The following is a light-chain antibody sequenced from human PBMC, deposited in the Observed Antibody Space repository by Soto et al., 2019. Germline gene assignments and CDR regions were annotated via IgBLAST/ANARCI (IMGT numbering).Light chain of an antibody. J-gene: IGKJ1*01. CDR1: QSVSSSY. CDR2: DAS. Sequence: EMALTQSAGTLSSSPGQRATLSCRARQSVSSSYFARDQQRFGQAPRLVIYDASCSTTGIPDRFSGNGSGTNFTLKINRLEHEDSTLYYWQQYGTLSWTFGQATKVEI. V-gene: IGKV3-20*01. CDR3: QQYGTLSWT.